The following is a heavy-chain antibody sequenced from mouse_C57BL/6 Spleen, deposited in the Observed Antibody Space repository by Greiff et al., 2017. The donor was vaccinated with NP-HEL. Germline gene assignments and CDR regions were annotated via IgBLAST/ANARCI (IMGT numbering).Heavy chain of an antibody. CDR1: GYTFTSYW. J-gene: IGHJ1*03. V-gene: IGHV1-61*01. CDR2: IYPSDSET. CDR3: AIPYYGSSYWYFDV. D-gene: IGHD1-1*01. Sequence: QVQLQQPGAELVRPGSSVKLSCKASGYTFTSYWMDWVKQRPVQDLEWIGNIYPSDSETHYNQKFKDKATLTVDKSSSTAYMQLSSVTSEDSAVYYCAIPYYGSSYWYFDVWGTGTTVTVSS.